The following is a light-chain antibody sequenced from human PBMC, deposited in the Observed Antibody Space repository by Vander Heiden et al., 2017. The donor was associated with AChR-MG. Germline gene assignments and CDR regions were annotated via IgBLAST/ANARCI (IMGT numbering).Light chain of an antibody. CDR1: SSNTGAGYN. V-gene: IGLV1-40*01. CDR2: GNS. J-gene: IGLJ3*02. CDR3: QSFDSTLRGSWV. Sequence: QSVPTQPPSVSGPPGQRVTISRTGSSSNTGAGYNVHWYQQLPGTAPKLLVYGNSNRPSGVPDRFSGSKSGTSASLAITGLQAEDEADYYCQSFDSTLRGSWVFGGGTKLTVL.